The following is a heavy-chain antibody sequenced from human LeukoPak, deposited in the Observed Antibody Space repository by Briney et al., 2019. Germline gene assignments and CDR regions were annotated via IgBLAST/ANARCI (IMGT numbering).Heavy chain of an antibody. CDR1: GGSISSGDYY. CDR2: IYYSGST. D-gene: IGHD2-2*01. J-gene: IGHJ5*02. V-gene: IGHV4-30-4*01. Sequence: PSQTLSLTCTVSGGSISSGDYYWSWIRQPPGKGLEWIGYIYYSGSTYYNPSLKSRVTISVDTSKNQFSLKLSSVTAADTAVYYCARMGCSSTSCWWFDPWGQGTLVTVSS. CDR3: ARMGCSSTSCWWFDP.